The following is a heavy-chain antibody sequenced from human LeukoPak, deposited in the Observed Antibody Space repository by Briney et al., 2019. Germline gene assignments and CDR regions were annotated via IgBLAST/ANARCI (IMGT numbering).Heavy chain of an antibody. D-gene: IGHD2-2*01. CDR1: GGTFSSYA. CDR3: AREPASEVPLDY. CDR2: IIPIFGTA. V-gene: IGHV1-69*05. J-gene: IGHJ4*02. Sequence: SGKVSCKATGGTFSSYAISWVRQAPGQGLEWMGRIIPIFGTANYAQKFQGRVTITTDESTSTAYMELSSLRSEDTAVYYCAREPASEVPLDYWGQGTLVTVSS.